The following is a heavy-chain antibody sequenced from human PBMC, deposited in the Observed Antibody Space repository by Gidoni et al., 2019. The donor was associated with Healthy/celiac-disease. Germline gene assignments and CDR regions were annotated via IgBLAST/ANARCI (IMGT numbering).Heavy chain of an antibody. J-gene: IGHJ3*02. CDR3: AREGITTREGAFDI. Sequence: EVQLVESGGGLVKPGGSLRLSCAASGFTFSSDSMNWVRQAPGKGLEWVSSISSSSSDIYYADSVKGRFTISRDNAKNSLYLQMNSLRAEDTAVYYCAREGITTREGAFDIWGQGTMVTVSS. V-gene: IGHV3-21*01. CDR2: ISSSSSDI. CDR1: GFTFSSDS. D-gene: IGHD3-22*01.